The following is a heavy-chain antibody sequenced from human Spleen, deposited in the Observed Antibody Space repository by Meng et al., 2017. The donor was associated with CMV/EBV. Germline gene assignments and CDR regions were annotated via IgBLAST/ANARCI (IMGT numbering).Heavy chain of an antibody. V-gene: IGHV4-34*01. CDR3: ARSGLRFLYNYYGVDV. CDR1: GGSFSGYY. CDR2: INHSGST. Sequence: SETLSLTCAVYGGSFSGYYWTWIRQPPGKGLEWIGEINHSGSTNYNPSLMSRVTISVDTSKNQVSLRLTSVTAADTAVYYCARSGLRFLYNYYGVDVWGQGTMVTVS. D-gene: IGHD5-12*01. J-gene: IGHJ6*02.